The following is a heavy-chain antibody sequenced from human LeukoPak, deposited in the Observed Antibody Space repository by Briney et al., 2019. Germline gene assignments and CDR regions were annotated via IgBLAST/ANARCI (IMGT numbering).Heavy chain of an antibody. CDR3: ARDTGSGWYSVY. D-gene: IGHD6-19*01. Sequence: ASVKVSCKASGYTFTKYAMNWVRQAPGQGLEWMGWISAYNGNTNYAQKLQGRVTMTTDTSTSTAYMELRSLRSDDTAVYYCARDTGSGWYSVYWGQGTLVTVSS. CDR1: GYTFTKYA. J-gene: IGHJ4*02. V-gene: IGHV1-18*01. CDR2: ISAYNGNT.